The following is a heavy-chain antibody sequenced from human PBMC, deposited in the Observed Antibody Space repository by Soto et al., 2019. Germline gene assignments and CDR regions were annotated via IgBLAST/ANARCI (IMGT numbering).Heavy chain of an antibody. CDR1: GGSMNDYY. Sequence: KTSETLSLTCTVSGGSMNDYYWSWTRQPAGKGLEWIGRIFTSGNTNYNPSLRSRLTMSVDTSTNQVSLRLTSVTAADTAVYYCASGRLVSRYYGLDVWGQGTTVTV. J-gene: IGHJ6*02. D-gene: IGHD6-6*01. V-gene: IGHV4-4*07. CDR2: IFTSGNT. CDR3: ASGRLVSRYYGLDV.